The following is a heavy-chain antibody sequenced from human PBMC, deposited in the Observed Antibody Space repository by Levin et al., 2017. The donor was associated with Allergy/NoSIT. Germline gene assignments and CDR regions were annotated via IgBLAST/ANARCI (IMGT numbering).Heavy chain of an antibody. CDR1: GFTFDTYA. V-gene: IGHV3-23*01. J-gene: IGHJ3*01. Sequence: GESLKISCSASGFTFDTYAMSWVRQAPGKGLDWVSGISGSGQTTYYADSVKGRFTISRDNAKNTLFLQMTSLSAEDTAVYYCAKKAAFQPTMTLRSDVFDLWGRGTMVIVSS. D-gene: IGHD3-22*01. CDR2: ISGSGQTT. CDR3: AKKAAFQPTMTLRSDVFDL.